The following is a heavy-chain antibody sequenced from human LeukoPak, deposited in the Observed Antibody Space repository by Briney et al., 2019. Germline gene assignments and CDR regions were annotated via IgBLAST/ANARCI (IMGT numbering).Heavy chain of an antibody. Sequence: ASVTVSCKASGYTFTSYDINWVRQATGQGLEWMGWMNPNSGNTGYAQKFQGRVTITRNTSISTAYMELSSLRSEDTAVYYCARGPLVGYLGRRYYYYMDVWGKGTTVTVSS. CDR2: MNPNSGNT. J-gene: IGHJ6*03. CDR3: ARGPLVGYLGRRYYYYMDV. D-gene: IGHD6-25*01. CDR1: GYTFTSYD. V-gene: IGHV1-8*03.